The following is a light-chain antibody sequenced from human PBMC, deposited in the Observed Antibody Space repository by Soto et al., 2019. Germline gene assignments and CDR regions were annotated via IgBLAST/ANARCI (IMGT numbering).Light chain of an antibody. Sequence: EVVLTQSPATLSLSPGERATLSCRASENVRTFVDCYQQKPGHAPRLLIYGASNRATGIPARFSGSGSGTEFTLTISSLESEDVAVYYCQQCHKWPRITFGPGTRLEIK. CDR1: ENVRTF. V-gene: IGKV3-11*01. CDR3: QQCHKWPRIT. CDR2: GAS. J-gene: IGKJ5*01.